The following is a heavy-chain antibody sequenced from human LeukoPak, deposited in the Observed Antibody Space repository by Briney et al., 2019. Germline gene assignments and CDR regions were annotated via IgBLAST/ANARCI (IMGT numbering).Heavy chain of an antibody. D-gene: IGHD2-8*01. J-gene: IGHJ4*02. CDR3: ARRWGLYGGYFDF. V-gene: IGHV3-48*04. CDR1: GFTFSTYS. Sequence: GGSLRLSCAASGFTFSTYSMNWVRQAPGKGLEWVSYISSSSSTIYYADSVKGRFIISRDNAKKSLYLQMNSLRAEDTGVYYCARRWGLYGGYFDFWGQGTLVTASS. CDR2: ISSSSSTI.